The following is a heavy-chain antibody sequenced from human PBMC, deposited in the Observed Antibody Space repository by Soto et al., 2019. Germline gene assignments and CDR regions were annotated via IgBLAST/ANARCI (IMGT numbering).Heavy chain of an antibody. CDR1: GYSFTSYW. Sequence: PGESLKISCKGSGYSFTSYWIGWVRQMPGKGLEWMGIIYPGDSDTRYSPSFQGQVTISADKSISTAYLQWSSLKASDTAMYYCARQAWLGYCSGGSCYSEFDYWGQGTLVTVSS. V-gene: IGHV5-51*01. CDR3: ARQAWLGYCSGGSCYSEFDY. D-gene: IGHD2-15*01. J-gene: IGHJ4*02. CDR2: IYPGDSDT.